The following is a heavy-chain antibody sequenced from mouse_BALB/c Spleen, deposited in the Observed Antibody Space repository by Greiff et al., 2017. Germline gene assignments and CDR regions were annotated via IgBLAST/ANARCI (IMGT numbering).Heavy chain of an antibody. V-gene: IGHV5-4*02. CDR2: ISDGGSYT. J-gene: IGHJ4*01. CDR3: ARGGIRYYAMDY. Sequence: DVHLVESGGGLVKPGGSLKLSCAASGFTFSDYYMYWVRQTPEKRLEWVATISDGGSYTYYPDSVKGRFTISRDNAKNNLYLQMSSLKSEDTAMYYCARGGIRYYAMDYWGQGTSVTVSS. CDR1: GFTFSDYY.